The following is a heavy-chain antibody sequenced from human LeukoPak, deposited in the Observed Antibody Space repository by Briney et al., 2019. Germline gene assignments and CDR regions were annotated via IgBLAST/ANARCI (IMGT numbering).Heavy chain of an antibody. V-gene: IGHV3-23*01. CDR3: AKDYYRYCSSTSCSTGYYFDY. Sequence: GGPLRLSCAASGFTFSSYAMSWVRQAPGKGLEWVSAISGSGGSTYYADSVKGRFTISRDNSKNTLYLQMNSLRAEDTAVYYCAKDYYRYCSSTSCSTGYYFDYWGQGTLVTVSS. CDR2: ISGSGGST. D-gene: IGHD2-2*01. J-gene: IGHJ4*02. CDR1: GFTFSSYA.